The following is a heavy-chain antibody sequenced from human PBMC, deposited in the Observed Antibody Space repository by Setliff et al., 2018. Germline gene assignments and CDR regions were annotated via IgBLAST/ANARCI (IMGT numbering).Heavy chain of an antibody. D-gene: IGHD3-22*01. J-gene: IGHJ6*03. CDR3: TSDSTVRFDMDL. CDR1: GFTVSSLY. CDR2: IYSGGNI. V-gene: IGHV3-66*02. Sequence: PGESLSPSCAASGFTVSSLYMSWVRQSTGKGLEWVSTIYSGGNIYYADSVKGRFTVSRDNSKNTLYLQMNSLRTEDTAVYYCTSDSTVRFDMDLWGKGTSVTVSS.